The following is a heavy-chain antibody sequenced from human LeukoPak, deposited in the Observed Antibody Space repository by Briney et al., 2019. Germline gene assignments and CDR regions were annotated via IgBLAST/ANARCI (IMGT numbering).Heavy chain of an antibody. CDR3: ARDPSIAAAGYYYYYGMDV. CDR2: ISAYNGNT. V-gene: IGHV1-18*01. Sequence: ASVKDSCKASGYTFTSYGISWVRQAPGQGLEWMGWISAYNGNTNYAQKLQGRVTMTTDTSTSTAYMELRSLRSDDTAVYYCARDPSIAAAGYYYYYGMDVWGQGTTVTVSS. CDR1: GYTFTSYG. D-gene: IGHD6-13*01. J-gene: IGHJ6*02.